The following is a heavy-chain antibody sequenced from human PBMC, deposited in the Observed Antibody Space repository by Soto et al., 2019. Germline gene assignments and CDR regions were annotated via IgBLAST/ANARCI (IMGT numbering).Heavy chain of an antibody. V-gene: IGHV1-69*13. D-gene: IGHD3-10*01. J-gene: IGHJ6*02. CDR2: IIPIFGTA. Sequence: SVKVSCKASGGTFSSYAISWVRQAPGQGLEWMGGIIPIFGTANYAQKFQGRVTITADESTSTAYMELSSLRSEDTAVYYCARALWFGELSYYYGMDVWGQGTTVTVSS. CDR3: ARALWFGELSYYYGMDV. CDR1: GGTFSSYA.